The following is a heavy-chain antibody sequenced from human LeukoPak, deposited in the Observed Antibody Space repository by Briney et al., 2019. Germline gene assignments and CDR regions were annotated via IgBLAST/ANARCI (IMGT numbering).Heavy chain of an antibody. J-gene: IGHJ5*02. CDR3: ARECIPTAGSDNWFDP. D-gene: IGHD6-13*01. CDR2: ISSSGSSI. Sequence: GGSLRLSCAASGFTFSDYYMSWIRQVPGKGLEWVSYISSSGSSIFYADSVKGRFTISRDNAKNSLYLQMNSLRAEDAAVYYCARECIPTAGSDNWFDPWGQGTLVTVSS. CDR1: GFTFSDYY. V-gene: IGHV3-11*01.